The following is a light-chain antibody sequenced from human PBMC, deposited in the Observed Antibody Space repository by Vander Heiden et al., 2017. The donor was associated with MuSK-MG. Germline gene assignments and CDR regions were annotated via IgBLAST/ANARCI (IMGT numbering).Light chain of an antibody. CDR2: AAS. J-gene: IGKJ1*01. Sequence: DIQLTQSPSFLSASVGDTVPLPCRASQGISSYLAWYQQKPGKAPKLLSYAASTLQSGVPSRFSGSGSGTEFTLTISSLQPEDFATYFCQQLNSYPPTFGQGTEVEIK. CDR3: QQLNSYPPT. CDR1: QGISSY. V-gene: IGKV1-9*01.